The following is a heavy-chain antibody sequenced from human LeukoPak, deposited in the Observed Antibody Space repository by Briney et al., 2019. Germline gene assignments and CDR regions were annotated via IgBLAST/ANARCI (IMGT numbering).Heavy chain of an antibody. CDR1: VYTFTGYY. D-gene: IGHD3-10*01. J-gene: IGHJ4*02. Sequence: ASVKVSCKASVYTFTGYYMHWVRQAPGQGLEWIGWINPNSGGTNYAQKFQGRVTMTRDTSISTAYMELSRLRSDDTAVYYCASEGLWFGELSPVYWGQGTLVTVSS. CDR2: INPNSGGT. CDR3: ASEGLWFGELSPVY. V-gene: IGHV1-2*02.